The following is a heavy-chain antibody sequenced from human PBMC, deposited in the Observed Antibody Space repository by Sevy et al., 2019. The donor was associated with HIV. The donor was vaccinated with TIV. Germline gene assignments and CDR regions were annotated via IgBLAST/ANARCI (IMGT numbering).Heavy chain of an antibody. CDR1: GYTFTSYY. V-gene: IGHV1-46*03. J-gene: IGHJ4*02. CDR2: INPSGGST. Sequence: ASVKVSCNASGYTFTSYYMHWVRQAPGQGLEWMGIINPSGGSTSYAQKFQGRVTMTRDTSTSTVYMELSSLRSEDTAVYYCARDERNYDYVWGSYRYHYWGQGTLVTVSS. D-gene: IGHD3-16*02. CDR3: ARDERNYDYVWGSYRYHY.